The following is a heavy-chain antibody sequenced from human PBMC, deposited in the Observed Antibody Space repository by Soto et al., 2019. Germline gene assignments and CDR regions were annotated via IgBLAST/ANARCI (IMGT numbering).Heavy chain of an antibody. CDR3: ARGPFSGYSSGWYDY. J-gene: IGHJ4*02. Sequence: QVQLQQWGAGLLKPSETLSLTCAVYGGSFSGYYWSWIRQPPGKGLEWIGEINHSGSTNYNPSLKSRVTISVDTSKNQFSLKLSSVTAADTAVYYCARGPFSGYSSGWYDYWGQGTLVTVSS. D-gene: IGHD6-19*01. CDR1: GGSFSGYY. V-gene: IGHV4-34*01. CDR2: INHSGST.